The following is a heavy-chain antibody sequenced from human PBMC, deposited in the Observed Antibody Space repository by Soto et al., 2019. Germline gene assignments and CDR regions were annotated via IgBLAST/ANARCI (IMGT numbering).Heavy chain of an antibody. J-gene: IGHJ6*02. CDR3: ARDLWGYCGTDCYPLDV. D-gene: IGHD2-21*02. CDR1: GGSISGYY. V-gene: IGHV4-59*01. Sequence: SGTLSLTCTVSGGSISGYYWSWIRQPPGKALEWIGYMYNTGSTVYNPSFKSRVTISVDTSKNQFSLKLNSVTAADTAVYYCARDLWGYCGTDCYPLDVWGQGTTVTVSS. CDR2: MYNTGST.